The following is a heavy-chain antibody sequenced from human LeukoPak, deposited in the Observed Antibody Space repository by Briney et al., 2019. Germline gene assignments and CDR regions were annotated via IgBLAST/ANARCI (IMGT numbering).Heavy chain of an antibody. D-gene: IGHD3-22*01. V-gene: IGHV4-39*07. CDR2: IYYSGSI. Sequence: PSETLSLTCSVRGDSITRTSYFWGWFRQPPGRGLEWIGSIYYSGSIYYNPSLESRVTISIDTSKNQLSLSLSSVTAADTAFYYCARDSKGDGYLLGDWGQGTLITVSS. CDR1: GDSITRTSYF. J-gene: IGHJ4*02. CDR3: ARDSKGDGYLLGD.